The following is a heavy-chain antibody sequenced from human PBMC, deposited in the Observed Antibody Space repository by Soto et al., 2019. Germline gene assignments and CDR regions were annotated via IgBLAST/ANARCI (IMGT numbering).Heavy chain of an antibody. J-gene: IGHJ2*01. CDR2: ISGSGIST. CDR3: AKEPAGSDPYLDL. Sequence: SWVRKAPGKGLEWVSGISGSGISTHYADSVKGRFTVSRDNSKNTLYLQMNSLRAEDTAVYNCAKEPAGSDPYLDLWGRGPLVTGSS. D-gene: IGHD6-25*01. V-gene: IGHV3-23*01.